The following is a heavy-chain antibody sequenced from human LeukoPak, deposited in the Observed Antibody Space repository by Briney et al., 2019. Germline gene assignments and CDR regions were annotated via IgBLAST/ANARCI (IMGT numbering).Heavy chain of an antibody. CDR1: GFTFSSYG. J-gene: IGHJ5*02. V-gene: IGHV3-30*03. D-gene: IGHD6-19*01. Sequence: PGGSLRLSRAASGFTFSSYGIHWVRQAPGKGLEWVAVISYDGSSKYYADSVKGRFTISRDNFKNTLYLQMNSLKPEDTAVYYCSSLGLAVAPNWVDPWGQGTLVTVSS. CDR3: SSLGLAVAPNWVDP. CDR2: ISYDGSSK.